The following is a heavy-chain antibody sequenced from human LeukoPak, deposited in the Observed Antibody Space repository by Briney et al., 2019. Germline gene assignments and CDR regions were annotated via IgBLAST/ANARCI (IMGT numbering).Heavy chain of an antibody. J-gene: IGHJ4*02. D-gene: IGHD3-16*02. CDR1: GGSISSSSYY. CDR3: ARCYYDYVWGSYRPYFDY. CDR2: IYYSGST. V-gene: IGHV4-39*07. Sequence: SETLSLTCTVSGGSISSSSYYWGWIRQPPGKGLEWIGSIYYSGSTYYNPSLKSRVTISVDTSKNQFSLKLSSVTAADTAVYYCARCYYDYVWGSYRPYFDYWGQGTLVTVSS.